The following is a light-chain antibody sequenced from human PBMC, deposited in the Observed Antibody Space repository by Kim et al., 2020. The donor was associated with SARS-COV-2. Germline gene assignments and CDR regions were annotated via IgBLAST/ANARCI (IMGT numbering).Light chain of an antibody. Sequence: QSVLTQPPSVSAAPGQKVTISCSGSSSNIGNNYVSWYQRLPGTAPKLLIYDNNKRPSGIPDRFSGSKSGTSATLVITGLQTGDEAEYCCGTWDSSLSAVIFGGGTQLTVL. J-gene: IGLJ2*01. CDR3: GTWDSSLSAVI. CDR2: DNN. CDR1: SSNIGNNY. V-gene: IGLV1-51*01.